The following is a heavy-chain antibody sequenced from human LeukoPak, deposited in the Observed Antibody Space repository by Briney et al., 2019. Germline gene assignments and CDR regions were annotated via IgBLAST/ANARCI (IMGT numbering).Heavy chain of an antibody. CDR2: IKQDGSTK. V-gene: IGHV3-7*01. Sequence: PGGSLRLSRAASGFTFTNSWMAWVRQAPGKGLEWVANIKQDGSTKHYADSLKGRFTLSRDNPKNSLYLQMNSLRADDTAVYYCARDTDGSLDYWGQGILVTVAS. J-gene: IGHJ4*02. D-gene: IGHD1-26*01. CDR3: ARDTDGSLDY. CDR1: GFTFTNSW.